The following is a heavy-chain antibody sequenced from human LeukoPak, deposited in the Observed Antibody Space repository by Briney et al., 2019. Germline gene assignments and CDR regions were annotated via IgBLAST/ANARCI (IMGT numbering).Heavy chain of an antibody. CDR3: ARGLLRYFDWLLRGYYFDY. CDR2: INHSGST. Sequence: PSETLSLTCAVYGGSFSGYYWSWIRQPPGKGLEWIGEINHSGSTNYNPSLKSRVTISVDTSKNQFSPKLSSVTAADTAVYYCARGLLRYFDWLLRGYYFDYWGQGTLVTVSS. D-gene: IGHD3-9*01. J-gene: IGHJ4*02. V-gene: IGHV4-34*01. CDR1: GGSFSGYY.